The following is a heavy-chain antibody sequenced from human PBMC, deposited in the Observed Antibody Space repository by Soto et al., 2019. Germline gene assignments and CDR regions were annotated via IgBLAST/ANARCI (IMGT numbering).Heavy chain of an antibody. CDR3: ARDGRYCGGDCYRSDYYGMDV. J-gene: IGHJ6*02. CDR1: GGSISDSY. Sequence: SETLSLTCTVSGGSISDSYWSWIRQPPGKGLEWIGYVHYSENSNYNPSLKSRVTMSVDTSKNQFSLKLSSVTAADTAVYYCARDGRYCGGDCYRSDYYGMDVWGQGTTVTVSS. CDR2: VHYSENS. D-gene: IGHD2-21*02. V-gene: IGHV4-59*12.